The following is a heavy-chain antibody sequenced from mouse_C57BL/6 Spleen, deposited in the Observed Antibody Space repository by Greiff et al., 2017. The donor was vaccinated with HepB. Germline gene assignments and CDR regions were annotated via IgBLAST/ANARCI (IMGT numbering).Heavy chain of an antibody. J-gene: IGHJ1*03. CDR2: IWRGGST. Sequence: QVQLKESGPGLVQPSQSLSITCTVSGFSLTSYGVHWVRQSPGKGLEWLGVIWRGGSTDYNAALMSRLSITKDNSKSQGFFKMNSLQADDTDIYYCAKNQGATVVARGYFDVWGTGTTVTVSS. CDR1: GFSLTSYG. D-gene: IGHD1-1*01. V-gene: IGHV2-5*01. CDR3: AKNQGATVVARGYFDV.